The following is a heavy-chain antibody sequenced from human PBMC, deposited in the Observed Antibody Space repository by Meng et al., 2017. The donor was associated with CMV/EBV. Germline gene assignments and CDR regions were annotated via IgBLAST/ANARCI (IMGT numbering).Heavy chain of an antibody. J-gene: IGHJ4*02. Sequence: GESLKISCAASGFTFSSYAMSWVRQAPGKGLEWVSAISGSGGSTYYADSVKGRFTIPRDNSKNTLYLQMNSLRAEDTAVYYCAKDLGEYSSSWYYFDYWGQGTLVTVSS. CDR2: ISGSGGST. CDR3: AKDLGEYSSSWYYFDY. V-gene: IGHV3-23*01. CDR1: GFTFSSYA. D-gene: IGHD6-13*01.